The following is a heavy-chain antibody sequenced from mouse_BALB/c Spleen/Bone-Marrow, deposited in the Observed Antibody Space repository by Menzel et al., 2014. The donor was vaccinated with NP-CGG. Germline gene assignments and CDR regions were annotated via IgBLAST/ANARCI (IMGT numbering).Heavy chain of an antibody. J-gene: IGHJ3*01. CDR3: AYYRYDEGGFAF. V-gene: IGHV14-3*02. D-gene: IGHD2-14*01. Sequence: VQLKESGAELVKPGASVKLSCTASGFNIKDTYMHWVKQRPEQGLEWIVGIDPANGNTKYDPKFQGKATITADASSNTAYLQLSSLTSEDTAVYCCAYYRYDEGGFAFWGQGTLVTVSA. CDR1: GFNIKDTY. CDR2: IDPANGNT.